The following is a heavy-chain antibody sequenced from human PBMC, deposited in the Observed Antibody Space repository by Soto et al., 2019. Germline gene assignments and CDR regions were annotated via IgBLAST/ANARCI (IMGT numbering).Heavy chain of an antibody. V-gene: IGHV3-23*01. D-gene: IGHD3-10*01. J-gene: IGHJ5*02. CDR1: GFTFSSYA. Sequence: GGSLRLSCAASGFTFSSYAMSWVRQAPGKGLEWVSTISGDGGSTYYADSVKGRFTISRDNSKNTLYLQMNSLRAEDTAVYYCAKEGLYYYGSGSYFGWFDPWGQGTLVTVSS. CDR3: AKEGLYYYGSGSYFGWFDP. CDR2: ISGDGGST.